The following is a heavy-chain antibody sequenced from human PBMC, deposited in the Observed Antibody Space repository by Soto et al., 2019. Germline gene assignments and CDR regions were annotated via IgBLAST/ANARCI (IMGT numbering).Heavy chain of an antibody. V-gene: IGHV3-23*01. Sequence: SVGSLRLSSTAAGFTFSKYAMSWIRQVPGKGLQWVSAIGGSGSSTYCADSVKGRFTISRDDLKNTLYLQMNSLQTDDAAVYYWTTGLSSGHYSFGFGGQGTLVTVSS. CDR3: TTGLSSGHYSFGF. J-gene: IGHJ4*02. CDR2: IGGSGSST. D-gene: IGHD3-22*01. CDR1: GFTFSKYA.